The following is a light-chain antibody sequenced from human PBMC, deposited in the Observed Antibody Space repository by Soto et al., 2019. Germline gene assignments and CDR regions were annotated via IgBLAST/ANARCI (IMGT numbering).Light chain of an antibody. CDR3: QAYYNWPPLLT. CDR2: AAS. CDR1: QSVNSN. Sequence: EIVMTQSPATLSVSPGERATLSCRASQSVNSNLAWYQHKPGQAPRLLIFAASTSAPGIPARFSGSGSGTEFALSLTRQQSEDFAVYYCQAYYNWPPLLTFGGGTKV. J-gene: IGKJ4*01. V-gene: IGKV3-15*01.